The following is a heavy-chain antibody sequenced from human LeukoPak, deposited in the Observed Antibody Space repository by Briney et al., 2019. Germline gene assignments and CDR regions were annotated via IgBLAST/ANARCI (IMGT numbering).Heavy chain of an antibody. CDR3: ARGGGGSPLGYYYYGMDV. J-gene: IGHJ6*02. CDR2: IYYSGST. D-gene: IGHD2-15*01. Sequence: SETLSLTCTVSGGSINSYYWSWIRQPPGKGLEWIGYIYYSGSTNYNPSLKSRVTISVDTSKNQFSLKLSSVTAADTAVYYCARGGGGSPLGYYYYGMDVWGQGTTVTVSS. V-gene: IGHV4-59*01. CDR1: GGSINSYY.